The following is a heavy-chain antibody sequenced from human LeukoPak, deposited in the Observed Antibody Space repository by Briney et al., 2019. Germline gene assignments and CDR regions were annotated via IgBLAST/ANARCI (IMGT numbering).Heavy chain of an antibody. CDR1: GGSISSSSYY. CDR2: IYYSGST. J-gene: IGHJ4*02. Sequence: SETLSLTCTVSGGSISSSSYYWGWIRQPPGKGLEWIGSIYYSGSTYYNPSLKSRVAISVDTSKNQFSLKLSSVTAADTALYYCAGTGTTLERIFDYWGQGTLVTVSS. D-gene: IGHD1-1*01. CDR3: AGTGTTLERIFDY. V-gene: IGHV4-39*07.